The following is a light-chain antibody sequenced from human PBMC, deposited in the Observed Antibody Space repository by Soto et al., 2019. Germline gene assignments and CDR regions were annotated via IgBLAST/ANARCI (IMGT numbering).Light chain of an antibody. CDR1: SSDVGSYNL. CDR3: CSYAGSSTPGV. V-gene: IGLV2-23*02. Sequence: QSALTQPASVSGSPGQSITISCTGTSSDVGSYNLVSWYQQHPGKAPKLMIYEVSKRPSGVSNRFSGSKSGNTASLTISGLQAEDEADYYCCSYAGSSTPGVFGGGTQLPVL. J-gene: IGLJ3*02. CDR2: EVS.